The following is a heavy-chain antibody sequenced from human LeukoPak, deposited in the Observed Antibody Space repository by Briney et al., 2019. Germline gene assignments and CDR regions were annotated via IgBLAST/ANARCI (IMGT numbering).Heavy chain of an antibody. D-gene: IGHD3-22*01. J-gene: IGHJ4*02. CDR2: MSSSGGKT. CDR3: VKGAESYCDSRSDY. Sequence: GGSLILSCSASGFTFSSYAMHWVRQAPGKGLEYVSAMSSSGGKTYYADSMKGRFIISRDNSKNTLYLQLSSLTAEDTAVYFCVKGAESYCDSRSDYWGQGTLVTVSS. V-gene: IGHV3-64D*09. CDR1: GFTFSSYA.